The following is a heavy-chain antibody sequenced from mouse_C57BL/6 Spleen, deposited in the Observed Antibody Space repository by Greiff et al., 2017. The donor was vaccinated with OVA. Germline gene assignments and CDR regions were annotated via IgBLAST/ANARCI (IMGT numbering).Heavy chain of an antibody. D-gene: IGHD3-2*02. CDR1: GYAFSSYW. CDR2: IYPGDGDT. J-gene: IGHJ2*01. Sequence: QVQLKESGAELVKPGASVKISCKASGYAFSSYWMNWVKQRPGKGLEWIGQIYPGDGDTNYNGKFKGKATLTADKSSSTAYMQLSSLTSEDSAVYFCARRAQATSPFDYWGQGTTLTVSS. CDR3: ARRAQATSPFDY. V-gene: IGHV1-80*01.